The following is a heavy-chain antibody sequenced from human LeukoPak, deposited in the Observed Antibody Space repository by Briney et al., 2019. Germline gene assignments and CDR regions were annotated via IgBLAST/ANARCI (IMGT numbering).Heavy chain of an antibody. CDR1: GFTFSSYS. J-gene: IGHJ4*02. Sequence: QPGGSLRLSCAASGFTFSSYSMNWVRQAPGKGLEWVSLIYSGGSTSYADSVKGRFTISRDNSKNTLYLQMNSLRAEDTAVYYCARDMVRGEDWGQGTLVTVSS. V-gene: IGHV3-66*01. CDR3: ARDMVRGED. CDR2: IYSGGST. D-gene: IGHD3-10*01.